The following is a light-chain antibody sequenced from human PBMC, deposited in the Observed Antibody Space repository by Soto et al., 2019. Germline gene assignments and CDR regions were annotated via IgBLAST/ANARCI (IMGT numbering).Light chain of an antibody. CDR2: WAS. CDR3: QQPYTRHWS. Sequence: RIVIYSSNNKNYLAWYQQKPGQPPKLLIYWASTRESGVPDRFSDRGSASDFTLTSRHLHSDDLAVYEGQQPYTRHWSFSQGTKVDIK. V-gene: IGKV4-1*01. J-gene: IGKJ1*01. CDR1: RIVIYSSNNKNY.